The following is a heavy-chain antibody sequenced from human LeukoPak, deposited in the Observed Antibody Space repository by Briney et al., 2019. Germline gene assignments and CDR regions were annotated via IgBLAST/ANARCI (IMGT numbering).Heavy chain of an antibody. CDR3: ARAPLTTVTYFRKNYYYMDV. CDR1: GGSISSSSYY. CDR2: IYYSGST. Sequence: SETLSLTCTVSGGSISSSSYYWGWIRQPPGKGLEWIGSIYYSGSTYYNPSLKSRVTISVDTSKNQFSLKLSSVTAADTAVYYCARAPLTTVTYFRKNYYYMDVWGKGTTVTVSS. D-gene: IGHD4-17*01. V-gene: IGHV4-39*07. J-gene: IGHJ6*03.